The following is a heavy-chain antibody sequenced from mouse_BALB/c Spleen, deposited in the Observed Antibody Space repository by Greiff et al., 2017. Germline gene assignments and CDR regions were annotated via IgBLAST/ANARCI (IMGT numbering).Heavy chain of an antibody. D-gene: IGHD1-1*01. CDR1: GYNFTSYW. CDR3: AKSPIYYYGSSYAMDY. CDR2: IYPGSGST. Sequence: VKLQQPGAELVKPGTSVKLSCKASGYNFTSYWINWVKLRPGQGLEWIGDIYPGSGSTNYNEKFKSKATLTVDTSSITAYMQLSSLASEDSALYYCAKSPIYYYGSSYAMDYWGQGTSVTVSS. J-gene: IGHJ4*01. V-gene: IGHV1-55*01.